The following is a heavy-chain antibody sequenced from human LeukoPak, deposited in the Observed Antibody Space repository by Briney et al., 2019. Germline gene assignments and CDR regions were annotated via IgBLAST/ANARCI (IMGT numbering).Heavy chain of an antibody. V-gene: IGHV1-18*01. CDR1: GYTFTSYG. CDR2: ISAYNGNT. J-gene: IGHJ6*03. CDR3: ARGPYCGGDCSNYYYYYMDV. Sequence: ASVKVSCEASGYTFTSYGISWVRQAPGLGLEWMGWISAYNGNTNYAQKLQGRVTMTTDTSTSTAYMELRSLRSDDTAVYYCARGPYCGGDCSNYYYYYMDVWGKGTTVTVSS. D-gene: IGHD2-21*01.